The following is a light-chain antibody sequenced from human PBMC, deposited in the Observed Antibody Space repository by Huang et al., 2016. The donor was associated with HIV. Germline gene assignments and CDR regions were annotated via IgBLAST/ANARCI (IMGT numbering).Light chain of an antibody. CDR3: QQRSNWPIT. V-gene: IGKV3-11*01. CDR1: QSVSSY. Sequence: EIVLTQSPATLSLSPGERATLSCRASQSVSSYLAWYQQKPGQAPRRLIYDASNRATGIPARFSGSGSVTDFTLTISSLEPEDVAVYYCQQRSNWPITFGQGTRLEIK. J-gene: IGKJ5*01. CDR2: DAS.